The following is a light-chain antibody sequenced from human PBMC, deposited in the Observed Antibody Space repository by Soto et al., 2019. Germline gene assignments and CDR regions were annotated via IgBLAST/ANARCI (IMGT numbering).Light chain of an antibody. CDR3: QQDGDSPT. CDR2: GAS. CDR1: QSVRSSY. V-gene: IGKV3-20*01. J-gene: IGKJ4*01. Sequence: EIVLTQSPGTLSLSPGERATLSCRASQSVRSSYLAWYHQKPGQAPRLLIYGASSRATGIPDRFSGSGSGTDFTLTINRREAEDMAVYYCQQDGDSPTFGGGTKVEI.